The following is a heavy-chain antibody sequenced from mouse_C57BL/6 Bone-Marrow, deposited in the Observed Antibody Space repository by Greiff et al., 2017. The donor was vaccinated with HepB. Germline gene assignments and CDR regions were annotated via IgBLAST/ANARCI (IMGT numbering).Heavy chain of an antibody. CDR3: PGSSLFAY. CDR2: IRLKSDNYAT. V-gene: IGHV6-3*01. CDR1: GFTFSNYW. D-gene: IGHD1-1*01. Sequence: EVMLVESGGGLVQPGGSMKLSCVASGFTFSNYWMNWVRQSPEKGLEWVAQIRLKSDNYATHYAESVKGRFTISRDDSKSSVYLQMNNLRAEDTGIYYCPGSSLFAYWGQGTLVTVSA. J-gene: IGHJ3*01.